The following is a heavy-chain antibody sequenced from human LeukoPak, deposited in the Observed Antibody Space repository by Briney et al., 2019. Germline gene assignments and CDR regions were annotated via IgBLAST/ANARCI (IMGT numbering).Heavy chain of an antibody. J-gene: IGHJ4*02. D-gene: IGHD6-6*01. V-gene: IGHV4-34*01. CDR3: ARGVARSSKFHFSYYFDY. Sequence: PSETLSLTCAVYGGSFSGYYWSWIRQPPGKGLEWIGSIYHSGSTYYNPSLKSRVTISVDTSKNQFSLNLSSVTAADTAVYYCARGVARSSKFHFSYYFDYWGQGTLVTVSS. CDR2: IYHSGST. CDR1: GGSFSGYY.